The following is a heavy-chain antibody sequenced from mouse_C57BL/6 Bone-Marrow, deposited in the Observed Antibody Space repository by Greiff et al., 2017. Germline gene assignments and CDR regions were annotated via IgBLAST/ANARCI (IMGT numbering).Heavy chain of an antibody. Sequence: EVQLQQSGPELVKPGASVKISCKASGYTFTDYNMDWVKQSPGKSLEWIGDINPNNGGTIYKQKFKGKATLTVDKSSSTAYMQLRSLTSEDTAVYYCESLGDKRASNHYYAVDYWGRGNSVTVTS. CDR2: INPNNGGT. CDR1: GYTFTDYN. V-gene: IGHV1-18*01. D-gene: IGHD2-5*01. CDR3: ESLGDKRASNHYYAVDY. J-gene: IGHJ4*01.